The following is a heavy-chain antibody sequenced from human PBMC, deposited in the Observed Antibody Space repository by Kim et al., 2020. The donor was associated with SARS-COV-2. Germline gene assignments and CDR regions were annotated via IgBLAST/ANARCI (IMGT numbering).Heavy chain of an antibody. CDR2: INAGNGDT. CDR3: TRELNGYNFDY. D-gene: IGHD1-1*01. CDR1: GYTFITYA. J-gene: IGHJ4*02. Sequence: ASVKVSCKASGYTFITYAMHWVRQAPGQRPEWMGWINAGNGDTRYSQKFQDRVTITTDTFASTAYMELSSLRSEDTAVYYSTRELNGYNFDYWGQGTLVIGSS. V-gene: IGHV1-3*01.